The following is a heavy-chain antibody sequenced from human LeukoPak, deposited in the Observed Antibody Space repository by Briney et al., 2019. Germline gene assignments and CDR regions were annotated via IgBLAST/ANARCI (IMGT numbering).Heavy chain of an antibody. D-gene: IGHD1-26*01. V-gene: IGHV3-73*01. CDR1: GFTFSGSA. CDR3: TRRGGSYNAFDI. J-gene: IGHJ3*02. CDR2: IRSKANSYAT. Sequence: PGGSLRLSCAASGFTFSGSAIYWVRQASGKGLEWVGRIRSKANSYATAYAASVKGRFTISRDDSKNTAYLQMNSLKTEDTAVYYCTRRGGSYNAFDIWGQGTMVTVSS.